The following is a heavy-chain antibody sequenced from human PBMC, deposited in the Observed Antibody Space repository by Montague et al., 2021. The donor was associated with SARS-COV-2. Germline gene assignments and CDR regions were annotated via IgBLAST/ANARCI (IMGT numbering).Heavy chain of an antibody. J-gene: IGHJ6*02. CDR2: IQRGDP. CDR1: GDSYSTYHGSFSSYH. Sequence: SETLSLTCAVYGDSYSTYHGSFSSYHWSWIRQSQGKGLEWIGDIQRGDPKYNPSLTSRVTISEDTAQKQFSLTLTSVTAADTAVYDCAGRPAPLVHLYWSQGYYAYYGLDIWGQGTTVIVS. V-gene: IGHV4-34*12. CDR3: AGRPAPLVHLYWSQGYYAYYGLDI. D-gene: IGHD2-8*02.